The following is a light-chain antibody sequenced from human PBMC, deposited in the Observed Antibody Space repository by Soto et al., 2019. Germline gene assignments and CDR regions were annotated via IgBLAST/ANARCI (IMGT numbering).Light chain of an antibody. Sequence: DIVLTQSPGTLSLSPGERATLSCRASQSDSSRFLAWYQQKPGQAPRLLIHSTFRRDTGIPDRFSGSGSGTDFTLTISRLEPEDYAVYYCQLYGSSWTFGQGTKGEIK. CDR2: STF. CDR1: QSDSSRF. CDR3: QLYGSSWT. J-gene: IGKJ1*01. V-gene: IGKV3-20*01.